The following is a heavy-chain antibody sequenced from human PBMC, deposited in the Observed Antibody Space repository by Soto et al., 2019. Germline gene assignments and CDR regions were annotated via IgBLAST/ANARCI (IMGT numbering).Heavy chain of an antibody. V-gene: IGHV3-64D*08. CDR2: ISSNGGST. CDR1: GFTFSSYA. CDR3: VKWGLFYDILTGYYAKNAFDI. J-gene: IGHJ3*02. D-gene: IGHD3-9*01. Sequence: GGSLRLSCSASGFTFSSYAMHWVRQAPGKGLEYVSAISSNGGSTYYADSVKGRFTISRDNSKNTLYLQMSSPRAEDTAVYYCVKWGLFYDILTGYYAKNAFDIWGQGTMVTVSS.